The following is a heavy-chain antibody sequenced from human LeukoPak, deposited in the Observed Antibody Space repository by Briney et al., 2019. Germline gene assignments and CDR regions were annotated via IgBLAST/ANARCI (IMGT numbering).Heavy chain of an antibody. CDR2: IYYSGST. Sequence: PSETLSLTCTVSGGSISSSGYYWGWIRQPPGKGLEWIGNIYYSGSTYYNPSLKSRITISVDTSKNQFSLKLSSVTAADTAVYYCARRGPVLDRMLGHYYYYMDVWGKGTTVTVSS. J-gene: IGHJ6*03. D-gene: IGHD2-8*01. CDR3: ARRGPVLDRMLGHYYYYMDV. V-gene: IGHV4-39*01. CDR1: GGSISSSGYY.